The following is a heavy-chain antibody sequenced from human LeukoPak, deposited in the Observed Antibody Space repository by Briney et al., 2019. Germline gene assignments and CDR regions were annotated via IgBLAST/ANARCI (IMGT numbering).Heavy chain of an antibody. CDR1: GYTFTSYD. J-gene: IGHJ6*03. Sequence: ATVKVSCKASGYTFTSYDINWVRQATGQGLEWMGWMNPNSGNTGYAQKFQGRVTMTRNTSISTAYMELSSLRSEDTAVYYCARGFKWTGTTRYYYMDVWGKGTTVTISS. D-gene: IGHD1-1*01. CDR2: MNPNSGNT. CDR3: ARGFKWTGTTRYYYMDV. V-gene: IGHV1-8*01.